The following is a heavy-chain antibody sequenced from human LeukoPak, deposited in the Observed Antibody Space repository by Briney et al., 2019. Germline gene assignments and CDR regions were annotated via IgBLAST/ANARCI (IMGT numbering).Heavy chain of an antibody. Sequence: ASVKVSCKASGYTFTGYYMHWVRQAPGQGLEWMGWINPNSGGTNYAQKFQGRVTMTRDTSISTAYMELSRLRSDDTAVYYCARNIAAAGAELFDYWGPGNPGHRLL. D-gene: IGHD6-13*01. CDR3: ARNIAAAGAELFDY. CDR2: INPNSGGT. V-gene: IGHV1-2*02. J-gene: IGHJ4*02. CDR1: GYTFTGYY.